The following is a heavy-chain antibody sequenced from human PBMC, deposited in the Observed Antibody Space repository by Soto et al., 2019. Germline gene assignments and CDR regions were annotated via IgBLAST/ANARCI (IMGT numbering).Heavy chain of an antibody. CDR1: GFTFSSYA. J-gene: IGHJ4*02. D-gene: IGHD3-10*01. Sequence: GGSLRLSCAASGFTFSSYAMHWVRQAPGKGLEWVAVISYDGSNKYYADSVKGRFTISRDNSKNTLYLQMNSLRAEDTAVYYCASGSLGRGVIITAFDYWGQGTLVTVSS. CDR2: ISYDGSNK. CDR3: ASGSLGRGVIITAFDY. V-gene: IGHV3-30-3*01.